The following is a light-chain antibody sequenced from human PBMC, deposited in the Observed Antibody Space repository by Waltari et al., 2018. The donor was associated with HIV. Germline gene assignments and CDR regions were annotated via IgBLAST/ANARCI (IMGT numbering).Light chain of an antibody. CDR3: QSYDSSLSGSDV. Sequence: QSVLTQPPSVSGAPGQGVTISCPGSSSNIRAGFDVHWYQQRPGTAPKLLIYNNSNRPSGVPDRFSGSKSGTSASLAITGLQAEDEADYYCQSYDSSLSGSDVFGTGTKVTVL. V-gene: IGLV1-40*01. CDR2: NNS. J-gene: IGLJ1*01. CDR1: SSNIRAGFD.